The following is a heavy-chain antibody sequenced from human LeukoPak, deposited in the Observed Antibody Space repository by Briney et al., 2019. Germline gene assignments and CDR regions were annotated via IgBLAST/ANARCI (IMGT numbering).Heavy chain of an antibody. Sequence: PSETLSLTCTVSGGSISSYYWSWIRQPPGKGLEWIGYIYYSGSTNYNPSLKSRVTISVDTSKNQFSLKLSSVTAADTAVYYCARHAARYSDDALAFDIWGQGTMVTVSS. CDR1: GGSISSYY. J-gene: IGHJ3*02. V-gene: IGHV4-59*08. CDR3: ARHAARYSDDALAFDI. D-gene: IGHD6-13*01. CDR2: IYYSGST.